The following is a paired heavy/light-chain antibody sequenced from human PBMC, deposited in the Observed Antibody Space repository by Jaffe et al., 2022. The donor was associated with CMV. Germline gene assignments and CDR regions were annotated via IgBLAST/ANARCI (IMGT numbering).Light chain of an antibody. J-gene: IGLJ3*02. Sequence: QSVLTQPPSVSAAPGQKVTISCSGSSSNIGNNYVSWYQQLPGTAPKLLIYDNNKRPSGIPDRFSGSKSGTSATLGITGLQTGDEADYYCGTWDSSLSAGRLVFGGGTKLTVL. CDR1: SSNIGNNY. V-gene: IGLV1-51*01. CDR2: DNN. CDR3: GTWDSSLSAGRLV.
Heavy chain of an antibody. V-gene: IGHV4-39*01. D-gene: IGHD6-19*01. CDR2: IYYSGST. Sequence: QLQLQESGPGLVKPSETLSLTCTVSGGSISSSSYYWGWIRQPPGKGLEWIGSIYYSGSTYYNPSLKSRVTISVDTSKNQFSLKLSSVTAADTAVYYCARIRLRMDSSGWYNAFDIWGQGTMVTVSS. CDR1: GGSISSSSYY. CDR3: ARIRLRMDSSGWYNAFDI. J-gene: IGHJ3*02.